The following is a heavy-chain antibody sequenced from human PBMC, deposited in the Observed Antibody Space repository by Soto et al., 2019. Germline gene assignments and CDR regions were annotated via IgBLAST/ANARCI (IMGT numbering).Heavy chain of an antibody. Sequence: ASVKVSCKASGYTFTSYGISWVRQAPGQGLEWMGWISAYNGNTNYAQKLQGRVTMTTDTSTSTAYMELRSLRSDDTAVYYCARERISSGWYHPLSKKGVFDPWGQGTLVTV. CDR3: ARERISSGWYHPLSKKGVFDP. J-gene: IGHJ5*02. CDR1: GYTFTSYG. V-gene: IGHV1-18*04. CDR2: ISAYNGNT. D-gene: IGHD6-19*01.